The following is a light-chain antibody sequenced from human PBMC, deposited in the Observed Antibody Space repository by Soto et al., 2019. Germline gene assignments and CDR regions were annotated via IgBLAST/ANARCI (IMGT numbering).Light chain of an antibody. CDR3: RQYNNWPIT. V-gene: IGKV3-15*01. CDR1: QSVSTN. CDR2: DAS. J-gene: IGKJ5*01. Sequence: EIVMTQSPATLSVSPGERATLSCRASQSVSTNLAWYQQKPGQAPRLLIYDASTRATGLPARFSGSGSGTEFTVTISSLQSEDFGVYYCRQYNNWPITFGQGTRLEI.